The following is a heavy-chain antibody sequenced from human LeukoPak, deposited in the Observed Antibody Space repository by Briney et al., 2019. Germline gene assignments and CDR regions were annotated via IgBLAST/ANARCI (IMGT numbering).Heavy chain of an antibody. CDR2: ISYDVSNK. CDR1: GFTFSSYG. CDR3: AKAGSYYDSRFDY. J-gene: IGHJ4*02. V-gene: IGHV3-30*18. Sequence: GRSLRLSCAASGFTFSSYGMHWVRQAPGKGLEWVAVISYDVSNKYYADSVKGRFPIPRDNSKNTLYLQMNSLRAEDTALYYCAKAGSYYDSRFDYWGQGTLVTVSS. D-gene: IGHD3-22*01.